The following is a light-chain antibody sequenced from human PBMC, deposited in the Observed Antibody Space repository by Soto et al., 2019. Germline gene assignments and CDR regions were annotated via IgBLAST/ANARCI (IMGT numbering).Light chain of an antibody. CDR3: HQYGSTPT. J-gene: IGKJ4*01. CDR2: GAS. V-gene: IGKV3-20*01. CDR1: QSVSSNY. Sequence: EIVLTQSPGTLSVSPGERATLSCRASQSVSSNYFAWYQQKPEQATRVLIYGASSKATGLPHRFSGGGSGKDFIIIISRLEAEASAEYFCHQYGSTPTFGGGTKVEIK.